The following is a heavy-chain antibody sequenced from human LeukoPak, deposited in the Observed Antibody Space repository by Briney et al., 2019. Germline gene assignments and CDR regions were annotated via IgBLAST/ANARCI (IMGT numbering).Heavy chain of an antibody. CDR1: GVSITSYF. V-gene: IGHV4-59*01. CDR2: IYHSGST. J-gene: IGHJ4*02. D-gene: IGHD6-19*01. CDR3: ARGRVPGA. Sequence: TSETLSLTCTVSGVSITSYFWSWIRQPPGRGLEWIGYIYHSGSTNSNPSLESRVSISLDTSKNQFSLKLSSVTAADTAVYYCARGRVPGAWGQGTLVTVSS.